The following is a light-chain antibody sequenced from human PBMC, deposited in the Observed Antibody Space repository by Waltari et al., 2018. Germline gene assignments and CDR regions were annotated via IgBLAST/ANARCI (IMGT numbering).Light chain of an antibody. V-gene: IGLV1-44*01. CDR1: NSNIGSNT. CDR2: RNS. CDR3: AAWDDSLTGSWV. Sequence: QSVLTQPPSASGTPGQRVTISCSGSNSNIGSNTVNWYQHFPGTAPKLLIYRNSQRPSGVPYRFSGSKSVTSASLGISGLQSEDDADYYCAAWDDSLTGSWVFGGGTKLTV. J-gene: IGLJ3*02.